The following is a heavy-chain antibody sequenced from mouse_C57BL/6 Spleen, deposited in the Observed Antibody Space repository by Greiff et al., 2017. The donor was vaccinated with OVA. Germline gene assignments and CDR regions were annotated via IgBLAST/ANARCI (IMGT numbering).Heavy chain of an antibody. CDR3: ARDRYYARSYDYAMDY. Sequence: EVKLVESEGGLVQPGSSMKLSCTASGFTFSDYYMAWVRQVPEKGLEWVANINYDGSSTYYLDSLKSRFIISRDNAKNILYLQMSSLKSEDTATYYCARDRYYARSYDYAMDYWGQGTSVTVSS. CDR2: INYDGSST. J-gene: IGHJ4*01. D-gene: IGHD1-1*01. CDR1: GFTFSDYY. V-gene: IGHV5-16*01.